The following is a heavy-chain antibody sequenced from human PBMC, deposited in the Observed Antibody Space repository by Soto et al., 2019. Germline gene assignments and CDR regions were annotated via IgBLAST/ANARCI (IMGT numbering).Heavy chain of an antibody. CDR1: GGSVSSSSYS. D-gene: IGHD2-2*03. CDR2: IYSSGNT. V-gene: IGHV4-39*01. CDR3: ARLNGYCISTNCPGYSGMDV. Sequence: SETLSLTCTVSGGSVSSSSYSWGWIRQSPGKGLEWIGTIYSSGNTYYNPSLLSRVTISVDTSKNEFSVRLSSVTAADTAVYYCARLNGYCISTNCPGYSGMDVWGQGNTVTVSS. J-gene: IGHJ6*02.